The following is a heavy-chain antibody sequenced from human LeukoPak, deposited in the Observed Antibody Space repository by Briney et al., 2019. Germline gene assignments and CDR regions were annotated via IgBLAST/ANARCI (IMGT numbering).Heavy chain of an antibody. CDR3: ARVINHTGYDP. CDR1: GYSFTSYW. J-gene: IGHJ5*02. V-gene: IGHV5-51*01. CDR2: IYPGDCDT. D-gene: IGHD2/OR15-2a*01. Sequence: GESLKITCKGSGYSFTSYWIGWVRQMPGKGLGWMGIIYPGDCDTRYSPSFRGQVTISADKSISTSYLQCSSLKASDTAMYYCARVINHTGYDPWGQGTLVTVSS.